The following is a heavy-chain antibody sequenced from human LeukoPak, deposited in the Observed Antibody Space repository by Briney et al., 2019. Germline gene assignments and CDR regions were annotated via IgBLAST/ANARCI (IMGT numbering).Heavy chain of an antibody. V-gene: IGHV4-61*10. Sequence: SETLSLTCTVSGGSVSSGSYYWSWIRQPAGKGLEWIGRIYTSGSTNYNPSLKSRVTISVDTSKNQFSLKLSSVTAADTAVYYCARTGPLSSFDYWGQGTLVTVSS. J-gene: IGHJ4*02. CDR3: ARTGPLSSFDY. CDR2: IYTSGST. D-gene: IGHD6-6*01. CDR1: GGSVSSGSYY.